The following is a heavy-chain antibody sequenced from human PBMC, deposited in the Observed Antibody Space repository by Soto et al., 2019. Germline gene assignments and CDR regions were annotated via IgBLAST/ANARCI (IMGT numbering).Heavy chain of an antibody. CDR1: GFTFSSYG. CDR2: ISYDGSNK. CDR3: AKTIVLVPAAISIYYYYGMDV. Sequence: QVQLVESGGGVVQPGRSLRLSCAASGFTFSSYGMHWVRRAPGKGLEWVAVISYDGSNKYYADSVKGRFTISRDNSKNTLYLQMNSLRAEDTAVYYCAKTIVLVPAAISIYYYYGMDVWGQGTTVTVSS. V-gene: IGHV3-30*18. D-gene: IGHD2-2*01. J-gene: IGHJ6*02.